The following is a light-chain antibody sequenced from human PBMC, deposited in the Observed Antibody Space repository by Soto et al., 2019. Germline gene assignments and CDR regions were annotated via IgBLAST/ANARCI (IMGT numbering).Light chain of an antibody. CDR1: KSVSSSY. V-gene: IGKV3-20*01. Sequence: EIVLTPSPGTLYLSPGERDTLSCRASKSVSSSYLAWYQQKPAQAPRLLIYGASSRATGIPARFSGSGSGTDFTLTISRLEPEDFAVYYCQQYGSSPQRTVVGGTKVDIK. J-gene: IGKJ4*01. CDR2: GAS. CDR3: QQYGSSPQRT.